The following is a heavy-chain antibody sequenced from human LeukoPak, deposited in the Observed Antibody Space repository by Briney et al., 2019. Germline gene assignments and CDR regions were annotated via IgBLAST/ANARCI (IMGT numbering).Heavy chain of an antibody. J-gene: IGHJ4*02. D-gene: IGHD1-7*01. Sequence: GGSLRLSCAASGFTFSSYAMHWVRQAPGKGLEWVSGISPSGGITYYTDSVKGRFTISRDNAKNSLYLQMNSLRAEDTAVYYCARAHNWKYGSFDFWGQGTLVTVSS. CDR3: ARAHNWKYGSFDF. V-gene: IGHV3-21*01. CDR1: GFTFSSYA. CDR2: ISPSGGIT.